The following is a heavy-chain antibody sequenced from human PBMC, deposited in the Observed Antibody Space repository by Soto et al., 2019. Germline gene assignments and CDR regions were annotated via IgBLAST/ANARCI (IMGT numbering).Heavy chain of an antibody. Sequence: PSETLSLTCAVYGGSFSGYDWSRIRQPPGKGLEWIGEINHSGSTNYNPSLKSRVTISVDTSKNQFSLKLSSVTAADTAVYYCAREEALTTGTPGRGWFDPWGHGTLVTPSS. CDR2: INHSGST. J-gene: IGHJ5*02. V-gene: IGHV4-34*01. CDR3: AREEALTTGTPGRGWFDP. D-gene: IGHD1-1*01. CDR1: GGSFSGYD.